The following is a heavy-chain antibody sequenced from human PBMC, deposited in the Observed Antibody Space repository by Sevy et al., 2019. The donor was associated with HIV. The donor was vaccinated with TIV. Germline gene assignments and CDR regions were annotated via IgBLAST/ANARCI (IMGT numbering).Heavy chain of an antibody. D-gene: IGHD2-2*01. J-gene: IGHJ3*02. Sequence: GGSLRLSCAASGFTFSSYSMNWVRQAPGKGLEWVSSISSSSSYIYYADSVKGRFTISRDNAKNSLYLQMNSLRAEDTAVYYCAREDCSSTSCYPDAFDIWGQGTMVPSPQ. CDR2: ISSSSSYI. CDR3: AREDCSSTSCYPDAFDI. CDR1: GFTFSSYS. V-gene: IGHV3-21*01.